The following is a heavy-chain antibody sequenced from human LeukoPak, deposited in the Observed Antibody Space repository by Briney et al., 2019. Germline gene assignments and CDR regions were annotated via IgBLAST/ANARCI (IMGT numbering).Heavy chain of an antibody. D-gene: IGHD1-26*01. V-gene: IGHV1-69*13. CDR2: IIPIFGTA. J-gene: IGHJ4*02. CDR3: ARDWGSGSSFDY. Sequence: SVKVSCKASGGTFISYAISWVRQAPGQGLEWMGGIIPIFGTANYAQKFQGRVTITADESTSTAYMELSSLRSEDTAVYYCARDWGSGSSFDYWGQGTLVTVSS. CDR1: GGTFISYA.